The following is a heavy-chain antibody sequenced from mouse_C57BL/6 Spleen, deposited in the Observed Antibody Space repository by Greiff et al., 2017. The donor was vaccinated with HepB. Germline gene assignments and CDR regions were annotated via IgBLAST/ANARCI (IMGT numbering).Heavy chain of an antibody. V-gene: IGHV5-17*01. D-gene: IGHD1-1*02. CDR2: ISSGSSTI. CDR3: ARYRGGYFDY. Sequence: EVQLQESGGGLVKPGGSLKLSCAASGFTFSDYGMHWVRQAPEKGLEWVAYISSGSSTIYYADTVKGRFTISRDNAKNTLFLQMTSLRSEDTAMYYCARYRGGYFDYWGQGTTLTVSS. CDR1: GFTFSDYG. J-gene: IGHJ2*01.